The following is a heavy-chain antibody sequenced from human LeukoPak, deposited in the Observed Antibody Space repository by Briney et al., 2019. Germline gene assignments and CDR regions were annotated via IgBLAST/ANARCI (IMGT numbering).Heavy chain of an antibody. Sequence: SETLSLTCTVSGGSIRGSNYHWGWIRQPPGKGLEWIGSINYWGHTYYNPSLESRVTISVDTSKNQFSLKVSSVTAADTALYYCAPTYSYTGGGYDYWGQGTLVTVSS. CDR2: INYWGHT. J-gene: IGHJ4*02. D-gene: IGHD5-18*01. CDR1: GGSIRGSNYH. V-gene: IGHV4-39*01. CDR3: APTYSYTGGGYDY.